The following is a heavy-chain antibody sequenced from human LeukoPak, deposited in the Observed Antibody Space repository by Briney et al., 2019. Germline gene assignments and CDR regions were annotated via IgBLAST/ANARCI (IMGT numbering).Heavy chain of an antibody. Sequence: GGSLRLSCAASGFTVSSNYTSWVRQAPGRGLEWVSVIYSGGNTYYADSVKGRFTISRDNSKNTLYLQMNSLRAEDTAVYYCAKSGLNRFDYWGQGTLVTVSS. CDR2: IYSGGNT. CDR3: AKSGLNRFDY. D-gene: IGHD2-15*01. CDR1: GFTVSSNY. J-gene: IGHJ4*02. V-gene: IGHV3-66*01.